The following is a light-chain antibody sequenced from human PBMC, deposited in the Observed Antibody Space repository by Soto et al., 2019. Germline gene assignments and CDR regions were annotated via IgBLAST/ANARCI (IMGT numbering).Light chain of an antibody. J-gene: IGLJ1*01. Sequence: QSALTQPASVSGSPGQSITISCTGTSSDVGSYNLVSWYQQHPGKAPKLMIYEVSKRPSGVSNRFSGSKSGNTASLTISGLQAEDEADYYCCSDAGSSTYYVLGTGTKVTVL. V-gene: IGLV2-23*02. CDR3: CSDAGSSTYYV. CDR1: SSDVGSYNL. CDR2: EVS.